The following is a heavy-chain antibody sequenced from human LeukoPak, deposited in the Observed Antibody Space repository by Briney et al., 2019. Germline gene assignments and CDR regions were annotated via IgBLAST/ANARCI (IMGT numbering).Heavy chain of an antibody. CDR1: GGTFSSYA. J-gene: IGHJ4*02. V-gene: IGHV1-69*13. D-gene: IGHD3-16*01. Sequence: SVKVSCKASGGTFSSYAISWVRQAPGQGLEWMGGIIPIFGTANYAQKFQGRVTITADESTSTAYMELSSLRSEDTAVYYCARGVRVFMITLLDYWGQGTLVTVSS. CDR2: IIPIFGTA. CDR3: ARGVRVFMITLLDY.